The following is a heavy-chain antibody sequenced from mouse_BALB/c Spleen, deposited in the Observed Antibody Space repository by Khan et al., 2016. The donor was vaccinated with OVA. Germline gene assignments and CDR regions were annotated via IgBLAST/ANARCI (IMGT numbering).Heavy chain of an antibody. D-gene: IGHD1-1*02. V-gene: IGHV9-3-1*01. J-gene: IGHJ1*01. CDR3: ASGGYWYCDV. Sequence: QIQLVQSGPEVKKPGETVKISCKASGYSFTNYGMNWVRQAPGKGLKWMGWINTYTGAPTYADDFKGQFAFSLETSARTAYLQINNLKNEDTATYVYASGGYWYCDVWGAGTTVTVSS. CDR2: INTYTGAP. CDR1: GYSFTNYG.